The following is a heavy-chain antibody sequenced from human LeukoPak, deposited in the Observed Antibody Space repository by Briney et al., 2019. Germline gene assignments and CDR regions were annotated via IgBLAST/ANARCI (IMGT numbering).Heavy chain of an antibody. V-gene: IGHV1-8*03. CDR2: INPNSGNT. D-gene: IGHD1-26*01. CDR3: ARAPGSYSQNDY. CDR1: GYTFTSYD. J-gene: IGHJ4*02. Sequence: ASVKVSCKASGYTFTSYDINWVRQATGQGLEWMGWINPNSGNTGYAQKFQGRVTITRNTSISTAYMELSSLRSEDTAVYYCARAPGSYSQNDYWGQGPLVTVSS.